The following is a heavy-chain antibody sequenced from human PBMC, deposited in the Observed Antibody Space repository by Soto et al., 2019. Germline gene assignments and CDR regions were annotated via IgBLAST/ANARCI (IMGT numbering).Heavy chain of an antibody. Sequence: EVQLVESGGVLVQPGGSLRLSCAASGFTFTSYSMNWVRQAPGKGLEWVSYISSTSSTIYYADSVKGRFTISRDNAKNSLYLQMNSLRAEDTAVYYCARERGGYTFDCWGQRTLVTVSS. CDR3: ARERGGYTFDC. D-gene: IGHD5-12*01. J-gene: IGHJ4*02. V-gene: IGHV3-48*01. CDR2: ISSTSSTI. CDR1: GFTFTSYS.